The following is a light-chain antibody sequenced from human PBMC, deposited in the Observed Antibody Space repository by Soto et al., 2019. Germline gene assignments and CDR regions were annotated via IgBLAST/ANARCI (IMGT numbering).Light chain of an antibody. CDR3: AAWDDSLSGHWV. CDR2: RNN. J-gene: IGLJ3*02. Sequence: QSVLTQPPSASGTPGQRVTISCSGSSSNIGSNYVYWYQQLPGTAPKLLIYRNNQRPSGVPDRFSGSKSGTSASLAISGLRSEDEADYYCAAWDDSLSGHWVFGGGTHLTVL. V-gene: IGLV1-47*01. CDR1: SSNIGSNY.